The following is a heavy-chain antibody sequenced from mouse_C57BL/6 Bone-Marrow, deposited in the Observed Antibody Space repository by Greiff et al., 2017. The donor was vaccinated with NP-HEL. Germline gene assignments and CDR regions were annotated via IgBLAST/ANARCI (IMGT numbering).Heavy chain of an antibody. CDR2: IYPRSGNT. V-gene: IGHV1-81*01. J-gene: IGHJ4*01. CDR3: ARGYYGSSYAMDY. D-gene: IGHD1-1*01. CDR1: GYTFTSYG. Sequence: QVQLKQSGAELARPGASVKLSCKASGYTFTSYGISWVKQRTGQGLEWIGEIYPRSGNTYYNEKFKGKATLTADKSSSTAYMELRSLTSEDSAVYFCARGYYGSSYAMDYWGQGTSVTVSS.